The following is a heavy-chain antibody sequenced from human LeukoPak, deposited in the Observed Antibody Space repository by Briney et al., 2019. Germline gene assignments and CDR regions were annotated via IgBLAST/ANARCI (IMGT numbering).Heavy chain of an antibody. CDR2: IYDSGSA. Sequence: SETLSLTCTVSGGSMSSYYWSWFRQPPGKGLEYIGYIYDSGSAHYNPSLRSRVTISLETSKNQFSLRLRSVTAADTAVYYCAIGDYGDTNYWGQGTLVTVSS. CDR1: GGSMSSYY. D-gene: IGHD4-17*01. J-gene: IGHJ4*02. V-gene: IGHV4-59*01. CDR3: AIGDYGDTNY.